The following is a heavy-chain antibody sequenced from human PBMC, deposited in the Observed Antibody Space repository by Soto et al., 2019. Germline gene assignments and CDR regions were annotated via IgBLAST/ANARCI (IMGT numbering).Heavy chain of an antibody. J-gene: IGHJ4*02. CDR2: ISGSGGST. V-gene: IGHV3-23*01. Sequence: PGGSLRLSCAASGFTFSSYAMSWVRQAPGKGLEWVSAISGSGGSTYYADSVKGRFTISRDNSKNTLYLQMNSLRAEDAAVYYCAKEGDTMVRGAIRTDYWGQGTLVTVSS. CDR1: GFTFSSYA. CDR3: AKEGDTMVRGAIRTDY. D-gene: IGHD3-10*01.